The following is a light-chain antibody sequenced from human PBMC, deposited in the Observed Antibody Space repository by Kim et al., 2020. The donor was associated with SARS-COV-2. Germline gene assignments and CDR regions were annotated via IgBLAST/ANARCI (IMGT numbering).Light chain of an antibody. CDR3: AAWDDSLSGPRV. V-gene: IGLV1-47*01. J-gene: IGLJ3*02. Sequence: QRVTISWSGSSSNIGSNYVYWYQQLPGTAPKLLIYRNNQRPSGVPDRFSGSKSGTSASLAISGLRSEDEADYYCAAWDDSLSGPRVFGGGTRLTVL. CDR2: RNN. CDR1: SSNIGSNY.